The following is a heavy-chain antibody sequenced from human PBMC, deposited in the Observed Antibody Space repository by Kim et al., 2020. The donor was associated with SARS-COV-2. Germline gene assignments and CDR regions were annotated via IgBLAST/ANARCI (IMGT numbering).Heavy chain of an antibody. CDR2: IWYDGSNK. D-gene: IGHD5-18*01. CDR3: AKDSHSYGPFDY. CDR1: GFTFSSYA. Sequence: GGSLRLSCAASGFTFSSYAMHWVRQAPGKGLEWVAVIWYDGSNKYYADSVKGRFTISRDNSKNTLYLQMNSLRAEDTAVYYCAKDSHSYGPFDYWGQGTLVTVSS. V-gene: IGHV3-33*06. J-gene: IGHJ4*02.